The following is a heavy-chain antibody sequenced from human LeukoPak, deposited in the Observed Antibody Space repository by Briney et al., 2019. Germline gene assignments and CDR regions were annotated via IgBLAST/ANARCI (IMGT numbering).Heavy chain of an antibody. V-gene: IGHV3-48*01. D-gene: IGHD3-16*02. CDR2: ISSSSSTI. Sequence: GGSLRLSCAASGFTFSSYSMNWVRQAPGKGLEGVSYISSSSSTIYYADSVKGRFTISRDNAKNSLYLQMNSLRAEDTAVYYCARVRYGNYFDYWGQGTLVTVSS. CDR1: GFTFSSYS. J-gene: IGHJ4*02. CDR3: ARVRYGNYFDY.